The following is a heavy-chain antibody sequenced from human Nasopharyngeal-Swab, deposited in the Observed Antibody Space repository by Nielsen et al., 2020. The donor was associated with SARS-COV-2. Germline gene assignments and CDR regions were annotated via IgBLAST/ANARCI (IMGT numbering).Heavy chain of an antibody. CDR2: IRYDGSNK. J-gene: IGHJ3*02. CDR3: ARDFSLRGVIITDAFDI. V-gene: IGHV3-33*01. D-gene: IGHD3-10*01. Sequence: VRQAPGKGLEWVAVIRYDGSNKYYADSVKGRFTISRDNSKNTLYLQMNSLRAEDTAVYYCARDFSLRGVIITDAFDIWGQGTMVTVSS.